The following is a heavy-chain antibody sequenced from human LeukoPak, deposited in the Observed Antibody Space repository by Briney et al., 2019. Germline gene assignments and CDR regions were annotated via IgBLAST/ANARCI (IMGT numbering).Heavy chain of an antibody. D-gene: IGHD4-11*01. J-gene: IGHJ6*03. Sequence: ASVKVSCRASGYTLTSYGINWVRQAPGQGLEWLGWISAYTGDTKYAQNLRGRVNMTTDTPTSTAYMELKSLRSDDTAVYYCARVGFSKFYHHMDVWGKGTTVTVSS. CDR1: GYTLTSYG. CDR2: ISAYTGDT. V-gene: IGHV1-18*01. CDR3: ARVGFSKFYHHMDV.